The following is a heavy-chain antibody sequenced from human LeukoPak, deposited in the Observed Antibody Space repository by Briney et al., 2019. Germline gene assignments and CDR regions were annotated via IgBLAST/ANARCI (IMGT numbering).Heavy chain of an antibody. CDR2: INPNSGGT. J-gene: IGHJ4*02. V-gene: IGHV1-2*02. D-gene: IGHD2-21*02. CDR1: GYTFTGYY. Sequence: ASVKVSCTASGYTFTGYYMHWVRQAPGQGLEWMGWINPNSGGTNYAQKFQGRVTMTRDTSISTAYMELSRLRSDDTAVYYCARVPGVVVTAIRPFDYWGQGTLVTVSS. CDR3: ARVPGVVVTAIRPFDY.